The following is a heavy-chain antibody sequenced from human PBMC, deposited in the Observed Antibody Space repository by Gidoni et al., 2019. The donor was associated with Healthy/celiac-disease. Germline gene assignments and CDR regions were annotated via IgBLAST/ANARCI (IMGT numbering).Heavy chain of an antibody. Sequence: QLQLQESGPGLVKPSETLSLTFPVSGGSLRSSSYYWGWIRQPPGKGLEWIGSIYSSGSTYYNPSLKSRVTISVDTSKKQFSLKLSSVTAADTAVYYCARQATGYSSSWYDYWGQGTLVTVSS. CDR1: GGSLRSSSYY. J-gene: IGHJ4*02. CDR2: IYSSGST. V-gene: IGHV4-39*01. CDR3: ARQATGYSSSWYDY. D-gene: IGHD6-13*01.